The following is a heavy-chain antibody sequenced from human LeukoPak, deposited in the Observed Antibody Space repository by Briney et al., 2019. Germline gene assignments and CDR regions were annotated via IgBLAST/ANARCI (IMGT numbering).Heavy chain of an antibody. J-gene: IGHJ4*02. CDR2: IPISGSTI. CDR1: GFTFSDYY. CDR3: ARSVEGNFDQ. D-gene: IGHD6-19*01. Sequence: PGGSLRLSCAASGFTFSDYYMIWIRQAPGKGLESVSYIPISGSTIYYADSVKGRFTVSRDNAKNSAYLQLNSLRVEDTAMYYCARSVEGNFDQWGQGTLVTVSS. V-gene: IGHV3-11*01.